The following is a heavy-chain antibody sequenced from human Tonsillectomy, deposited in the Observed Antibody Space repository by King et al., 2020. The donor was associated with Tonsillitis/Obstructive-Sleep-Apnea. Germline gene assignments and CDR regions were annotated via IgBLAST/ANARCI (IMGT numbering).Heavy chain of an antibody. D-gene: IGHD2-2*02. CDR1: GYTFTGYY. V-gene: IGHV1-2*02. J-gene: IGHJ4*02. Sequence: QLVQSGAEVKKPGASVKVSCKASGYTFTGYYMHWVRQAPGQGLEWMGWINPNSGGTNYAQTFQGRVTMTRDTSISTAYMELSRLRSDDTAVYYCARGWEGYCSSTSCYIPHYWGQGTLVTVSS. CDR3: ARGWEGYCSSTSCYIPHY. CDR2: INPNSGGT.